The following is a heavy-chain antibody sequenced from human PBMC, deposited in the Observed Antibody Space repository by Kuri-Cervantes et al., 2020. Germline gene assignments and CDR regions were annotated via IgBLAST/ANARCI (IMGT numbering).Heavy chain of an antibody. V-gene: IGHV4-38-2*02. CDR1: GFSISSGYY. CDR3: ARHGPSGNWDFDF. J-gene: IGHJ4*02. D-gene: IGHD7-27*01. CDR2: IFHTGTT. Sequence: GSLRLSCTVSGFSISSGYYWAWIRQSPGEGLEWIGNIFHTGTTYYNPLLESRVTISVDTSKNQLSLKMTSLTAADTATYYCARHGPSGNWDFDFWGQGTLVTVSS.